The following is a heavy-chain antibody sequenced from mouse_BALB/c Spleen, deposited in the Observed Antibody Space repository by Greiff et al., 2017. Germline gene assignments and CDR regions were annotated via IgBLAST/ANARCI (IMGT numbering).Heavy chain of an antibody. J-gene: IGHJ4*01. CDR3: ARSTMINAMDY. CDR2: IYPGNGDT. Sequence: QVQLQQPGAELVKPGASVKMSCKASGYTFTSYNMHWVKQTPGQGLEWIGAIYPGNGDTSYNQKFKGKATLTADKSSSTAYMQLSSLTSEDSAVYYCARSTMINAMDYWGQGTSVTVSS. CDR1: GYTFTSYN. D-gene: IGHD2-4*01. V-gene: IGHV1-12*01.